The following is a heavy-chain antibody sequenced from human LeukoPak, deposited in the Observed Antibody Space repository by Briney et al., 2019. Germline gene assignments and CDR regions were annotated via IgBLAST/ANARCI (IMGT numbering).Heavy chain of an antibody. CDR2: ISYDGSNK. CDR1: GFTFSSYG. D-gene: IGHD2-2*01. J-gene: IGHJ3*02. CDR3: ARSLKVSAALDVFDI. V-gene: IGHV3-30*03. Sequence: PGGSLRLSCAASGFTFSSYGMHWVRQAPGKGLEWVAVISYDGSNKYYADSVKGRFTISRDNSKNTLYLQMNSLRAEDTAVYFCARSLKVSAALDVFDIWGQGTMVTVSS.